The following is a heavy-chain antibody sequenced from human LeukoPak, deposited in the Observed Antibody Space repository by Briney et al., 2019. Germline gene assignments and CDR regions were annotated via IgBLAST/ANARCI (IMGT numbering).Heavy chain of an antibody. V-gene: IGHV4-31*03. Sequence: SETLSLTCTVSGGSITIGSYYWNWIRQHPEKGLEWIGYISYSGNTYYNPSLKSRVTLSADTSKNHFSLKLSSVTAADTAVYYCARWGRGPARPAHFGMDAWGRGTTVTVSS. J-gene: IGHJ6*02. D-gene: IGHD2-2*01. CDR1: GGSITIGSYY. CDR2: ISYSGNT. CDR3: ARWGRGPARPAHFGMDA.